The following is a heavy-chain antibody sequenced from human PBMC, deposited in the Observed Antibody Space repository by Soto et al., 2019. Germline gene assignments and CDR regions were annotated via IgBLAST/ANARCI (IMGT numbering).Heavy chain of an antibody. Sequence: AGGSLRLSCAASGFTVSVNYMNWVRQAPGKGLEWVSLVDSRGSTYYADSVKGRFTISRDNSKNTLSLQMNSLRVEDTAVYYCARDQFYGSASSNYIYQYYYGMDVWGQGTTVTVSS. CDR3: ARDQFYGSASSNYIYQYYYGMDV. D-gene: IGHD3-10*01. J-gene: IGHJ6*02. V-gene: IGHV3-53*01. CDR2: VDSRGST. CDR1: GFTVSVNY.